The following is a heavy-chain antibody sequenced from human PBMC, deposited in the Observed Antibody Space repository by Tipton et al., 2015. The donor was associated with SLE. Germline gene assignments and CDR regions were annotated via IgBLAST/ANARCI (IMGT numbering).Heavy chain of an antibody. J-gene: IGHJ3*02. V-gene: IGHV4-59*08. CDR2: IYHNGRT. CDR3: ARHMWFTEVFPVDSFDI. Sequence: LRLSCTVSAGSVTDYYWSWIRQPPGKGLEWLGYIYHNGRTNYNPSLKSRVTISVDTSKNHLSLKLTSVTATDTAVYYCARHMWFTEVFPVDSFDIWGQGTKVTVSS. D-gene: IGHD2-21*01. CDR1: AGSVTDYY.